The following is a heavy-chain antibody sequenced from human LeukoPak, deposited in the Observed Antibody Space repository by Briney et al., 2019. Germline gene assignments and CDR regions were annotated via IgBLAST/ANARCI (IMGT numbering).Heavy chain of an antibody. CDR1: GFTFSSYA. Sequence: GGSLRHSCAASGFTFSSYAMSWVRQAPGKGLEWVSAISGSGGSTYYADSVKGRLTISRDNSKNTLYLQMGSLRAEDMAVYYCARMGYSSSWYGAFDIWGQGTMVTVSS. J-gene: IGHJ3*02. CDR3: ARMGYSSSWYGAFDI. V-gene: IGHV3-23*01. D-gene: IGHD6-13*01. CDR2: ISGSGGST.